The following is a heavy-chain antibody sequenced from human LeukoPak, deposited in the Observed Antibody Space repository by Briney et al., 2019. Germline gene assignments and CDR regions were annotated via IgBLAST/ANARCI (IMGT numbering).Heavy chain of an antibody. Sequence: GESLKISCKGSGYSFTSYWIGWVRQMPGKGLEWMGIIYPGDSDTRYGPSFQGQVTISADKSISTAYLQWSSLKASDTAMYYCARVTYYYDSSGYPPDYWGQGTLVTVSS. D-gene: IGHD3-22*01. V-gene: IGHV5-51*01. CDR1: GYSFTSYW. CDR2: IYPGDSDT. CDR3: ARVTYYYDSSGYPPDY. J-gene: IGHJ4*02.